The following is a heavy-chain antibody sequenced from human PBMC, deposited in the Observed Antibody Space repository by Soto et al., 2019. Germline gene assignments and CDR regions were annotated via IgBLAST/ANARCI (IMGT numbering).Heavy chain of an antibody. J-gene: IGHJ4*02. V-gene: IGHV4-39*01. CDR1: GGSISSSSYY. D-gene: IGHD3-10*01. CDR2: IYYSGST. Sequence: SETLSLTCTVSGGSISSSSYYWGWIRQPPGKGLEWIGSIYYSGSTYYNPSLKSRVTISVDTSKNQFSLKLSSVTAADTAVYYCARIGGSSGVDYWGQGTLVTVSS. CDR3: ARIGGSSGVDY.